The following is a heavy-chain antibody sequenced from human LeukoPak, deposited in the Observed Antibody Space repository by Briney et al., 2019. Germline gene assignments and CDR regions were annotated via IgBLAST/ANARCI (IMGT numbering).Heavy chain of an antibody. D-gene: IGHD2-21*02. V-gene: IGHV3-21*01. CDR3: ARGGDGVTDY. CDR1: GFTFSSYS. CDR2: ISSSSSYI. J-gene: IGHJ4*02. Sequence: GGSLRLSCAASGFTFSSYSMNWVRQAPGKGLEWVSSISSSSSYIYYADSVKGRFTISRDDAKNSLYLQMNSLRAEDTAVYYCARGGDGVTDYWGQGTLVTVSS.